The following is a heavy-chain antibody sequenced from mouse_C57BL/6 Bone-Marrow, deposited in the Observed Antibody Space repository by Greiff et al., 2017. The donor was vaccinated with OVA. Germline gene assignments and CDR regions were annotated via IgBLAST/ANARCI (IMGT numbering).Heavy chain of an antibody. Sequence: QVHVKQPGAELVKPGASVKLSCKASGYTFTSYWMHWVKQRPGQGLEWIGMIHPNSGSTNYNEKFKSKATLTVDKSSSTAYMQLSSLTSEDSAVYYCARSAMVKRFAYWGQGTLVTVSA. CDR1: GYTFTSYW. V-gene: IGHV1-64*01. J-gene: IGHJ3*01. D-gene: IGHD2-2*01. CDR2: IHPNSGST. CDR3: ARSAMVKRFAY.